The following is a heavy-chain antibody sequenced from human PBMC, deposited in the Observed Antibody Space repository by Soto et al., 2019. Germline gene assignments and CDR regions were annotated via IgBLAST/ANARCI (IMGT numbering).Heavy chain of an antibody. CDR3: AKDVEDYSGMDV. D-gene: IGHD2-21*01. CDR1: GFTFSSYG. Sequence: QVQLVESGGGVVQPGRSLRLSCAASGFTFSSYGMHWVRQAPGKGLEWVAVISYDGRNKYYADSVKGRFTISRDNSKNTLYLQMNSLRAEDTAVYYCAKDVEDYSGMDVWGQGTTVTVSS. CDR2: ISYDGRNK. J-gene: IGHJ6*02. V-gene: IGHV3-30*18.